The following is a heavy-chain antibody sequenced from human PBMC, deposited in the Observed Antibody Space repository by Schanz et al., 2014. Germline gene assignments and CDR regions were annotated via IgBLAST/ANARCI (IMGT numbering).Heavy chain of an antibody. Sequence: QVQLVQSGAEVMKPGSSVKVSCKASGGTFSSYTINWARQAPGQGLEWMGWMNPNSGNTGYAQKFQGRVTMTRHTSISTAYMELSSLRSEDTAVYYCAKVDRTRYYAMDVWGQGTTVIVSS. V-gene: IGHV1-8*02. CDR2: MNPNSGNT. J-gene: IGHJ6*02. D-gene: IGHD3-9*01. CDR1: GGTFSSYT. CDR3: AKVDRTRYYAMDV.